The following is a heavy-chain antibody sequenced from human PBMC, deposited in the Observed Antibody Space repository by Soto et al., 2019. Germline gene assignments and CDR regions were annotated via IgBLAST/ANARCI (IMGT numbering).Heavy chain of an antibody. J-gene: IGHJ4*02. D-gene: IGHD2-15*01. Sequence: QVQLVESGGGVVQPGRSLRLSCAASGFTFSSYGMHWVRQAPGKGLEWVAVISYDGSNKYYADSVKGRFTISRDNSKNTLYLEMTSLRAEDTAVYYCAKDTRGYCSGGSCYELDYWGQGTLVNVSS. CDR3: AKDTRGYCSGGSCYELDY. CDR1: GFTFSSYG. CDR2: ISYDGSNK. V-gene: IGHV3-30*18.